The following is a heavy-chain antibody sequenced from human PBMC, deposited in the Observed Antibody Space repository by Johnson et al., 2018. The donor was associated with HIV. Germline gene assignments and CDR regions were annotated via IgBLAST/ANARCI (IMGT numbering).Heavy chain of an antibody. CDR1: GFTFSSYC. J-gene: IGHJ3*01. V-gene: IGHV3-7*01. Sequence: VQLVESGGGVVQPGRSLRLSCAASGFTFSSYCMTWVRQAPGKGLAWVALIYPDGSQKYYLDSVKGRFTISRDNAKDSLYLQMNSLRAEDTAVYYCARDGAIAGAATEALDLWGQGTMVIVSS. CDR3: ARDGAIAGAATEALDL. CDR2: IYPDGSQK. D-gene: IGHD1-26*01.